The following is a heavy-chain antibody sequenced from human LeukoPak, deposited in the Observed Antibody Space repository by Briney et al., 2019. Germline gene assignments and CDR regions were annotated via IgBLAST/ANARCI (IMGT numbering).Heavy chain of an antibody. D-gene: IGHD3-10*02. CDR1: GFTFSSYW. V-gene: IGHV3-48*04. J-gene: IGHJ6*04. CDR3: AELGITMIGGV. CDR2: ISSSGSTI. Sequence: GGSLRLSCAASGFTFSSYWMNWVRQAPGKGLEWVSYISSSGSTIYYGDSVKGRFTISRDNAKNSLYLQMNSLRAEDTAVYYCAELGITMIGGVWGKGTTVTISS.